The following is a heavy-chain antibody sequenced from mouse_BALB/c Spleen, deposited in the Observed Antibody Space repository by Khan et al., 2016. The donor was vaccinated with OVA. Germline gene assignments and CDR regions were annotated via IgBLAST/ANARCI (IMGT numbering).Heavy chain of an antibody. Sequence: EVELVESGGDLVNPGGSLKLSCAASGFIFSSYGMSWVRQTLDKRLEWVATISSGGTYTYYPDSVKGRFTISRENAKNNLSLQMSSLKSQDTAMYYFTRFITTTTGYYYAMDYWVQRTSVTVSS. V-gene: IGHV5-6*01. D-gene: IGHD1-2*01. CDR2: ISSGGTYT. J-gene: IGHJ4*01. CDR3: TRFITTTTGYYYAMDY. CDR1: GFIFSSYG.